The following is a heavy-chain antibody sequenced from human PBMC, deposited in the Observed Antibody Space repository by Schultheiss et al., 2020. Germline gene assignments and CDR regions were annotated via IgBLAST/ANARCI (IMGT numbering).Heavy chain of an antibody. CDR1: GFSFSDHG. V-gene: IGHV3-30*03. CDR3: ARGRWLQLYYFDY. J-gene: IGHJ4*02. Sequence: GGSLRLSCAASGFSFSDHGMHWVRQAPGKGLEWVAVISYDGTNKYYADSVKGRFSISRDNSKNTLSLQMNSLRSEDTAVYYCARGRWLQLYYFDYWGQGTLVTVSS. CDR2: ISYDGTNK. D-gene: IGHD5-24*01.